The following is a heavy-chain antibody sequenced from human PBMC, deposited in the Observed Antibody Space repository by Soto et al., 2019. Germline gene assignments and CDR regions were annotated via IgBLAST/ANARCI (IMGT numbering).Heavy chain of an antibody. J-gene: IGHJ4*02. CDR1: GFTVSNNY. Sequence: EAQLVESGGGLIQPGGSLRLSCAASGFTVSNNYMTWVRQAPGKGLEWVSLIYSGGATYYADSVKGRFTISRDNSTNLLYLQMNSLGVEDTAVYYCARGLGNGDYGDPGDYWGQGTLVTVS. CDR2: IYSGGAT. D-gene: IGHD4-17*01. V-gene: IGHV3-53*01. CDR3: ARGLGNGDYGDPGDY.